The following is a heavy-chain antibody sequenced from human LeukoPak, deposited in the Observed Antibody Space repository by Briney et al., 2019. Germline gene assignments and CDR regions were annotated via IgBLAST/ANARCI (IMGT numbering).Heavy chain of an antibody. CDR3: ARGIVVVPAAGAWFDP. J-gene: IGHJ5*02. Sequence: PSETLSLTCTVSGGSISSYYWSWIRQPPGKGLEWIGYIYYSGSTNYNPSLKSRVTISVDTSKNQFSLKLSSVTAADTAVYYCARGIVVVPAAGAWFDPWGPGTLVTVSS. V-gene: IGHV4-59*01. CDR2: IYYSGST. CDR1: GGSISSYY. D-gene: IGHD2-2*01.